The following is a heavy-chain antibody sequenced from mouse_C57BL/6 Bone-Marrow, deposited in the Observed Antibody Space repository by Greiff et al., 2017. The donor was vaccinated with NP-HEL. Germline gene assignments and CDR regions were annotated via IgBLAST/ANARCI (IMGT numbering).Heavy chain of an antibody. CDR2: IHPNSGST. V-gene: IGHV1-64*01. D-gene: IGHD1-1*01. CDR3: ARSGPFITTVVDFDY. J-gene: IGHJ2*01. CDR1: GYTFTSYW. Sequence: QVQLQQSGAELVKPGASVKLSCKASGYTFTSYWMHWVKQRPGQGLEWIGMIHPNSGSTNYNEKFKSKATLTVDKSSSTAYMQLSSLTSEDSAVYYCARSGPFITTVVDFDYWGQGTTLTVSS.